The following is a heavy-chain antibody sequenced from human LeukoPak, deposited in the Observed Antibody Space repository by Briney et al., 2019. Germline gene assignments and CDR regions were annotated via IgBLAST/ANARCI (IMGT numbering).Heavy chain of an antibody. CDR3: ARRERDIGYAFDI. J-gene: IGHJ3*02. CDR2: IYHSGST. CDR1: GYSISSGYY. V-gene: IGHV4-38-2*01. Sequence: PSETLSLTCAVSGYSISSGYYWGWIRPPPGKGLEWIGSIYHSGSTYYNPSLKSRVTISVDTSKNQFSLKLSSVTAADTAVYYCARRERDIGYAFDIWGQGTMVTVSS. D-gene: IGHD2-15*01.